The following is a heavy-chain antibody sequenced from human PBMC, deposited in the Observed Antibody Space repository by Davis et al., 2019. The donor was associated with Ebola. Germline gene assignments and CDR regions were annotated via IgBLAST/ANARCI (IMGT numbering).Heavy chain of an antibody. V-gene: IGHV3-15*01. CDR3: TTFTIFGAVGYYYGMDV. CDR1: GFTFSSYA. Sequence: GESLKISCAASGFTFSSYAMSWVRQAPGKGLEWVGRIKSKTDGGTTDYAAPVKGRFTISRDDSKNTLYLQMNSLKTEDTAVYYCTTFTIFGAVGYYYGMDVWGQGTTVTVSS. J-gene: IGHJ6*02. D-gene: IGHD3-3*01. CDR2: IKSKTDGGTT.